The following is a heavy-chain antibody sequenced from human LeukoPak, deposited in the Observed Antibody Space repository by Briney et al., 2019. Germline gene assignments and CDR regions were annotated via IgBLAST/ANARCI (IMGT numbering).Heavy chain of an antibody. CDR1: GGSISSYY. J-gene: IGHJ5*02. CDR3: ARLGGQLPNWFDP. CDR2: IYYSGST. Sequence: PSETLSLTCTVSGGSISSYYWSWIRQPPGKGLEWIGYIYYSGSTNYNPSLKSRVTISVDTSKNQFSLKLSSVTAADTAVYYCARLGGQLPNWFDPWGQGTLVTVSS. V-gene: IGHV4-59*08. D-gene: IGHD2-2*01.